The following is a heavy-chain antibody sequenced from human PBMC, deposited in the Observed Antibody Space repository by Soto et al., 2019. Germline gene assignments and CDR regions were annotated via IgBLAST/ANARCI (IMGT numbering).Heavy chain of an antibody. J-gene: IGHJ6*02. D-gene: IGHD5-12*01. V-gene: IGHV3-23*01. CDR2: IGGSGTGGRT. Sequence: EVHLLESGGDLVQPGGSLRLSCTASGLSFSTYAMSWVRQAPGKGLEWVSAIGGSGTGGRTYYADSVKGRFTIARDNSKNTVYLQMNSLRADDTAVYYGATAPWGLDGYNSDYYGMDVWGQGTTVTVSS. CDR1: GLSFSTYA. CDR3: ATAPWGLDGYNSDYYGMDV.